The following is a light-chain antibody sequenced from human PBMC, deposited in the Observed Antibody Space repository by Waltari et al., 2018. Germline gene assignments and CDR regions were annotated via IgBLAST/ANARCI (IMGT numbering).Light chain of an antibody. CDR2: VAS. CDR1: QSISRY. V-gene: IGKV1-39*01. CDR3: QQTYSTLWT. J-gene: IGKJ1*01. Sequence: QSPPSLSASVGDRVTITCRASQSISRYLNWYQQQPGKAPKLLIYVASSLQSGVPSRFSGSGSGTDFTLTISSLQPEDFATYYCQQTYSTLWTFGQGTKVEIK.